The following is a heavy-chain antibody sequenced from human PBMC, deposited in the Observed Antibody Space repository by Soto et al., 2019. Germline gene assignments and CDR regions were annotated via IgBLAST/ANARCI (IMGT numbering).Heavy chain of an antibody. CDR3: AREVEVVVPAAINLPAWGIPEKTYNWFDP. CDR1: GGSFSGYY. V-gene: IGHV4-34*01. CDR2: INHSGST. D-gene: IGHD2-2*02. Sequence: QVQLQQWGAGLLKPSETLSLTCAVYGGSFSGYYWSWIRQPPGKGLEWIGEINHSGSTNYTPSLKSRVTISVDTSKNQFSLKLSSVTAADTAVYYCAREVEVVVPAAINLPAWGIPEKTYNWFDPWGQGTLVTVSS. J-gene: IGHJ5*02.